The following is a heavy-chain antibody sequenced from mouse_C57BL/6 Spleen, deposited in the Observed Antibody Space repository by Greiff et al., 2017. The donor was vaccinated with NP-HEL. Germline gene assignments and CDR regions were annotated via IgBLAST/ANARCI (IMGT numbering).Heavy chain of an antibody. CDR1: GFTFSDYG. V-gene: IGHV5-17*01. CDR3: ASGNAMDY. J-gene: IGHJ4*01. CDR2: ISSGSSTI. Sequence: VKLMESGGGLVKPGGSLKLSCAASGFTFSDYGMHWVRQAPEKGLEWVAYISSGSSTIYYADTVKGRFTISRDYAKNTLCLQMTSLRSEDTAMYYCASGNAMDYWGQGTSVTVSS.